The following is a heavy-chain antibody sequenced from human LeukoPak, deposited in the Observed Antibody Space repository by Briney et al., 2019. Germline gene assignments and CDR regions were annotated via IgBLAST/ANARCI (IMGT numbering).Heavy chain of an antibody. CDR1: GYTFTAYY. Sequence: ASVKVSCKASGYTFTAYYIHWVRQAPGQGLEWMGWINPNSSGTNYAQKFQGRVTMTRDTSISTAYMELSSLRSDDTAVYYCARGSMGYCTGDCFHFGYWGQGTLVTVSS. D-gene: IGHD2-8*02. J-gene: IGHJ4*02. V-gene: IGHV1-2*02. CDR2: INPNSSGT. CDR3: ARGSMGYCTGDCFHFGY.